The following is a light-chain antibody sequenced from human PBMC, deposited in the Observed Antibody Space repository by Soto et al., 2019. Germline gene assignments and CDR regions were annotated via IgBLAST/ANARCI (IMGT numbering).Light chain of an antibody. Sequence: WRQSGESVALSPGERAKITWMACQSVSSYFAWYQQKPGQAPRLLIYDASNRATGIPARFSGSGSGTDFTLTISCLEPEDSAVYFCQPRSNWAPTFAQGTRLEIK. CDR3: QPRSNWAPT. J-gene: IGKJ5*01. CDR2: DAS. V-gene: IGKV3-11*01. CDR1: QSVSSY.